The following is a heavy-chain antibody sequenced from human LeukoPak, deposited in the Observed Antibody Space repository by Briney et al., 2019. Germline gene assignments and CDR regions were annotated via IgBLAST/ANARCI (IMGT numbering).Heavy chain of an antibody. CDR3: AKDDVTGYSSSLGAPDYYYYYGMDV. J-gene: IGHJ6*02. Sequence: GGSLRLSCAASGFTFSSYGMHWVCQAPGKGLEWVAVISYDGSNKYYADSVKGRFTISRDNSKNTLYLQMNSLRAEDTAVYYCAKDDVTGYSSSLGAPDYYYYYGMDVWGQGTTVTVSS. CDR2: ISYDGSNK. V-gene: IGHV3-30*18. D-gene: IGHD6-13*01. CDR1: GFTFSSYG.